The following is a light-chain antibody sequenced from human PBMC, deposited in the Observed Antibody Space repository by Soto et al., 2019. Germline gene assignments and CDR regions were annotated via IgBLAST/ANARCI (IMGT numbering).Light chain of an antibody. CDR1: KSDIGVYDF. CDR2: EVV. J-gene: IGLJ1*01. CDR3: KSYAGSNTYV. Sequence: QSVLTQPPSASGSPGQSVTISCTGTKSDIGVYDFVSWYQHHPGKAPRLIIYEVVQRPSGVPDRFSGSKSGNTASLTVSGFQAADEADYFCKSYAGSNTYVFGSGTKVTV. V-gene: IGLV2-8*01.